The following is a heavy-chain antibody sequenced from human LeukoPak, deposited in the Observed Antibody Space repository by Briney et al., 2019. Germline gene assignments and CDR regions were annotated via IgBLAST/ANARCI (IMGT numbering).Heavy chain of an antibody. D-gene: IGHD2-8*01. V-gene: IGHV3-48*03. CDR1: GFTFSSYE. CDR2: ISSSGSTI. J-gene: IGHJ1*01. CDR3: ARDDNGASGLFQH. Sequence: GGTLRLSCAASGFTFSSYEMNWVRQAPGKGLEWVSYISSSGSTIYYADSVKGRFTISRDNAKNSQYLQMNSLRAEDTAVYYCARDDNGASGLFQHWGQGTLVTVSS.